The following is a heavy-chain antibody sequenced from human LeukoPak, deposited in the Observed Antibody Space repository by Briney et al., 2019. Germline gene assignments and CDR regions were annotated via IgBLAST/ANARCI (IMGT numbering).Heavy chain of an antibody. J-gene: IGHJ4*02. CDR3: ARCGLPNYYDSSGYYYFDY. CDR2: IIPIFGTA. Sequence: SVKVSCKASGDTFSRYGISWVRQAPGQGLEWMGGIIPIFGTANYAQKFQGRVTITADESTSTAYMELSSLRSEDTAVYYCARCGLPNYYDSSGYYYFDYWGQGTLVTVSS. CDR1: GDTFSRYG. D-gene: IGHD3-22*01. V-gene: IGHV1-69*13.